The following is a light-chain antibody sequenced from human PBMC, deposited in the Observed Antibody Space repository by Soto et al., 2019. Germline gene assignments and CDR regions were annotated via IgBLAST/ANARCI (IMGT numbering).Light chain of an antibody. J-gene: IGKJ1*01. CDR1: QSVRSS. CDR3: HQRSSWHWT. V-gene: IGKV3-11*01. Sequence: EILLTQSPATLSLSPGERATLSCRASQSVRSSLAWYQQKPGQAPRLLIYDASTRATGIPGRFSGSGSGTDFTLTISNLEPEDFAVYYGHQRSSWHWTFGQGAKVEIK. CDR2: DAS.